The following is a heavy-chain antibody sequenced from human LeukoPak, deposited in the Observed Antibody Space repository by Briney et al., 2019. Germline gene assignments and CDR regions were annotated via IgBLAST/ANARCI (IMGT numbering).Heavy chain of an antibody. CDR3: ARILTGYYTKYYFDY. J-gene: IGHJ4*02. CDR1: GYMLTSYG. Sequence: ASVKVSCKASGYMLTSYGVGWVRQAPGQGFEWMGWISAYNGDRVYAQNFQGRVTMTTDTSTSTAYMELRGLRSDDTAVYYCARILTGYYTKYYFDYWGQGTLVTVSS. V-gene: IGHV1-18*01. CDR2: ISAYNGDR. D-gene: IGHD3-9*01.